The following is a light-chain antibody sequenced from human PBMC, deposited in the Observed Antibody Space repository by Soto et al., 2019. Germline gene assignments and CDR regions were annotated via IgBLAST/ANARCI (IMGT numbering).Light chain of an antibody. Sequence: EIVLTQSPATLSLSPGERATLSCRASQSVSNYLAWYQQKPGQAPRLLIYDASNRATGIPARFSGSGSGTDFTLTISCLEPEDFAVYYCQQRSNRPLTFGPGTKVDVK. V-gene: IGKV3-11*01. CDR2: DAS. CDR3: QQRSNRPLT. CDR1: QSVSNY. J-gene: IGKJ3*01.